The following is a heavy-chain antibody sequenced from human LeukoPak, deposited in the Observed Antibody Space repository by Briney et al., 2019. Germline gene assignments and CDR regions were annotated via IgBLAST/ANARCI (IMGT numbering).Heavy chain of an antibody. Sequence: SETLSLTCTVSGGSISSYYWSWLRQPPGKGLEWIGYIYYSGSTNYNPSLKSRATISVDTSKNQFSLKLSSVTAADTAVYYCARRPAEGYFDYWGQGTLVTVSS. J-gene: IGHJ4*02. CDR1: GGSISSYY. D-gene: IGHD6-25*01. V-gene: IGHV4-59*01. CDR2: IYYSGST. CDR3: ARRPAEGYFDY.